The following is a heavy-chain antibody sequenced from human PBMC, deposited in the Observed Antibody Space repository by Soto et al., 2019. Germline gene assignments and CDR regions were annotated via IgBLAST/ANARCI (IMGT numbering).Heavy chain of an antibody. J-gene: IGHJ4*02. V-gene: IGHV4-59*01. CDR1: GASISSYS. D-gene: IGHD3-3*01. Sequence: SETLSLTCTVSGASISSYSWSWIRQPPGKGLEWIGYIYYSGSTKYNPSLKSRVTISVDTPKSQLSLKLSSVTAADTAVYYCARAYDFWSGYSSGNYYYFDYWGQGTLVTVSS. CDR2: IYYSGST. CDR3: ARAYDFWSGYSSGNYYYFDY.